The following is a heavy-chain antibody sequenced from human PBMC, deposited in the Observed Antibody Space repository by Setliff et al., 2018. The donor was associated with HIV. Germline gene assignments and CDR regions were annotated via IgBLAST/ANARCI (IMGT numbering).Heavy chain of an antibody. CDR1: GGSISSSSYY. Sequence: SETLSLTCTVSGGSISSSSYYWGWIRQPPGKGLEWIGSIYYSGSTYYNPSLRSRVTISVDTSKNQFSLKLSSVTAADTAVYYCARRQQLWLLYAFDIWGQGTMVTVSS. CDR3: ARRQQLWLLYAFDI. CDR2: IYYSGST. D-gene: IGHD5-18*01. V-gene: IGHV4-39*01. J-gene: IGHJ3*02.